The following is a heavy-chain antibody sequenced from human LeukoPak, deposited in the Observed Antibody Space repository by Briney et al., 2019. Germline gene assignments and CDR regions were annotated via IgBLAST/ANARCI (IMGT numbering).Heavy chain of an antibody. CDR2: ISFDASNT. D-gene: IGHD3-10*01. CDR3: AKAPHVWSGDPSYFYYYYGMDV. CDR1: GFSFRSYA. Sequence: PGRSLRLSCSASGFSFRSYAMHWVRQAPGKGLEWVAVISFDASNTCYVESVKGRFTISRDNSKNTLYLQMNSLRVEDTGVYYCAKAPHVWSGDPSYFYYYYGMDVWGQGTTVTVSS. J-gene: IGHJ6*02. V-gene: IGHV3-30*18.